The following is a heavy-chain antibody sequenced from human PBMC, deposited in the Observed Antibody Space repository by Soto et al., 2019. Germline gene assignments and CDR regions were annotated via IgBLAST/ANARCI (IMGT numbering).Heavy chain of an antibody. J-gene: IGHJ4*02. D-gene: IGHD2-15*01. CDR3: ARAGAVVMSDGFDY. CDR1: GFTFSSYA. V-gene: IGHV3-30-3*01. CDR2: ISYDGSNK. Sequence: QVQLVESGGGVVQPGRSLRLSCAASGFTFSSYAMHWIRQAPGKGLEWVAVISYDGSNKYYADSVKGRFTISRDNSKNTLYLQMNSLRAEDTAVYYCARAGAVVMSDGFDYWGQGTLVTVSS.